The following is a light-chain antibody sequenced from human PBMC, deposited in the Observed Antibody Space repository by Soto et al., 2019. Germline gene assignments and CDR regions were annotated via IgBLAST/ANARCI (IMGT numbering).Light chain of an antibody. CDR1: SGHSSYA. CDR2: LNSDGSH. V-gene: IGLV4-69*01. J-gene: IGLJ3*02. Sequence: QPVLTQSPSASASLGASVKLTCTLSSGHSSYATAWHQQQPEKGPRYLMKLNSDGSHSKGDGIPDRFSGSSSGAERYLTISSLQSDDEAVYYCQTWGIGFWVFGGGTQLTVL. CDR3: QTWGIGFWV.